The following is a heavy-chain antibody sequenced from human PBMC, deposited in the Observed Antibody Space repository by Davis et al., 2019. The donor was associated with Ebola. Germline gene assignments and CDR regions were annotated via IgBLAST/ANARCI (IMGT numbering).Heavy chain of an antibody. D-gene: IGHD4-17*01. J-gene: IGHJ2*01. CDR1: GYSFTSYW. Sequence: GESLKISCKGSGYSFTSYWISWVRQMPGKGLEWMGRIDPSDSYTNYSPSFQGHVTISADKSISTAYLQWSSLKASDTAMYYCARGGYGDYVSNWYFDLWGRGTLVTVSS. CDR2: IDPSDSYT. CDR3: ARGGYGDYVSNWYFDL. V-gene: IGHV5-10-1*01.